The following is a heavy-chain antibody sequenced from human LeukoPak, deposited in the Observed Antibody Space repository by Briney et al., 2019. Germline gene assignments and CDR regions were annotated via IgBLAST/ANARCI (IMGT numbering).Heavy chain of an antibody. Sequence: SETLSLTCTVSGGSISSYYWSWIRQPPGKGLEWIGYIYYSGSTNYNPSLKSRVTISVDTSKNQFSLKLSSVTAADTAVYYCARVPPNGGGDCYFDYWGQGTLVTVSS. CDR3: ARVPPNGGGDCYFDY. V-gene: IGHV4-59*01. J-gene: IGHJ4*02. CDR1: GGSISSYY. D-gene: IGHD2-21*02. CDR2: IYYSGST.